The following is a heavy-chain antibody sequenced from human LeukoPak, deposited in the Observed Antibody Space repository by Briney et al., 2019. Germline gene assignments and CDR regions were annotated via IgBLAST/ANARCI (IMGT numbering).Heavy chain of an antibody. CDR2: IKQDGTTE. D-gene: IGHD3-3*01. CDR3: AKDLHMYYDFWSGERFNDY. J-gene: IGHJ4*02. CDR1: GLTFSTYW. V-gene: IGHV3-7*03. Sequence: GGSLRLSCAASGLTFSTYWMNWVRQAPGKGLEWVANIKQDGTTEYYVDSVKGRFTISRDNAKKSLSLQMNSLRAEDTAVYYCAKDLHMYYDFWSGERFNDYWGQGTLVTVSS.